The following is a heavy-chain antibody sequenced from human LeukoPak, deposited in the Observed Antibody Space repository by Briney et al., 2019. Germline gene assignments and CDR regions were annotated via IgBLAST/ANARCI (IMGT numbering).Heavy chain of an antibody. V-gene: IGHV4-59*08. D-gene: IGHD3-22*01. CDR2: IYYSGST. CDR3: ARYYYDSSGYYFWWFDP. Sequence: PSETLSLTCTVSGGSISSYYWSWIRQPPGKGLEWIGYIYYSGSTYYNPSLKSRVTISVDTSKNQFSLKLSSVTAADTAVYYCARYYYDSSGYYFWWFDPWGQGTLVTVSS. J-gene: IGHJ5*02. CDR1: GGSISSYY.